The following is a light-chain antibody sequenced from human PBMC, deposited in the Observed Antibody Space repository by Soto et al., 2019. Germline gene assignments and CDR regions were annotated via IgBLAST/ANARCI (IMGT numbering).Light chain of an antibody. J-gene: IGKJ1*01. CDR3: QQRSNWPPWT. CDR1: QSVSSY. CDR2: DAS. Sequence: EIVLTQSPATLSLSPGERATLSCRASQSVSSYLAWYQQKPGQAPRLLIYDASNRATGIPARFSGSGSGTDFTLTISSLEPEDFAVYYGQQRSNWPPWTFGQGTKVEGK. V-gene: IGKV3-11*01.